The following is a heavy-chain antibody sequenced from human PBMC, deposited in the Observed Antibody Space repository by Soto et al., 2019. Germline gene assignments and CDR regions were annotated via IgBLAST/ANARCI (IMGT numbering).Heavy chain of an antibody. Sequence: QVQLQQWGAGLLKPSETLSLTCAVYGGSFSGYYWSWIRQPPGKGLEWIGEINHSGSTNYNPSLKSRVTISVDTSKNQFSLKLSSVTAADTAVYYCARTTREVGATIAFGIWGQGTMVTVSS. J-gene: IGHJ3*02. CDR3: ARTTREVGATIAFGI. CDR1: GGSFSGYY. V-gene: IGHV4-34*01. CDR2: INHSGST. D-gene: IGHD1-26*01.